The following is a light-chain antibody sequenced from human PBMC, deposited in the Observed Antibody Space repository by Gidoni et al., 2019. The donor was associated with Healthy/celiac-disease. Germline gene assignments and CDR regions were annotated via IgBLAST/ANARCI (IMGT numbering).Light chain of an antibody. J-gene: IGKJ5*01. V-gene: IGKV1-9*01. CDR1: QGISSY. CDR3: QQLNSYPSIT. Sequence: DIQLTKSPSFLSASVGDRVTITCRASQGISSYLAWYQQKPGKAPKLLIYAASTLQSGVPSRFSGSGSGTEFTLTISSLQPEDFATYYCQQLNSYPSITFXQXTRLEIK. CDR2: AAS.